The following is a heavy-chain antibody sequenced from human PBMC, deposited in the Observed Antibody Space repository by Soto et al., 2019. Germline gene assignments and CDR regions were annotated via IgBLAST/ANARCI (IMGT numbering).Heavy chain of an antibody. CDR3: AKEPRSNGYFNR. V-gene: IGHV3-23*01. CDR2: ISGSAGKT. D-gene: IGHD3-16*01. CDR1: GFTFSTYA. J-gene: IGHJ2*01. Sequence: EVQLLESGGDLVQPGGSLRLSCAASGFTFSTYAMSWVRQAPGKGLEWVSAISGSAGKTYYADSVKGRFTISRDNSKNTLYLQMNSLRADDTAVYYCAKEPRSNGYFNRLGRGTLVTVSS.